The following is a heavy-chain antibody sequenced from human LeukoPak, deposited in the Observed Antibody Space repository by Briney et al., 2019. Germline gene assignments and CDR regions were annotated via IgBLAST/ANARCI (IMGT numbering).Heavy chain of an antibody. Sequence: GASVKVSCKASGYTFTSYAMNWVRQAPGQGLEWMGWINTNTGNPTYAQGFTGRFVFSLDTSVSTAYLQISSLKAEDTAVYYCAREEYSGSYYSCAFDIWGQGTMVTVSS. CDR1: GYTFTSYA. D-gene: IGHD1-26*01. V-gene: IGHV7-4-1*02. CDR2: INTNTGNP. J-gene: IGHJ3*02. CDR3: AREEYSGSYYSCAFDI.